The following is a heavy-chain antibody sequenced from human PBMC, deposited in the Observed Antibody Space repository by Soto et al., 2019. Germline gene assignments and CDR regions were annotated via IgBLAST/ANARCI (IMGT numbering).Heavy chain of an antibody. CDR2: IYYSGST. V-gene: IGHV4-4*02. CDR1: GGSISSSNW. Sequence: SETLSLTCAVSGGSISSSNWWSWVRQHPGKGLEWIGYIYYSGSTYYNPSLKSRVTISVDTSKNQFSLKLNSMTAADTAVYYCARHNYGSGSTYFDYWGQGTLVTVSS. D-gene: IGHD3-10*01. CDR3: ARHNYGSGSTYFDY. J-gene: IGHJ4*02.